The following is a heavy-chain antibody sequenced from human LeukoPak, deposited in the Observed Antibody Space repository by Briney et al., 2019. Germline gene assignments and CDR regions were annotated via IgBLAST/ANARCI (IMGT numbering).Heavy chain of an antibody. Sequence: GGSLRLSCAASLFTVNSNYMSWVRQAPGKGLEWVSLIYTGGSTYYADSVRGRFTISRDNSKNTLYLQMNSLRPEDTAIYYCARGFGKAAADVFGGYTMDVWGQGTTVTVSS. CDR1: LFTVNSNY. J-gene: IGHJ6*02. CDR2: IYTGGST. CDR3: ARGFGKAAADVFGGYTMDV. D-gene: IGHD6-13*01. V-gene: IGHV3-66*02.